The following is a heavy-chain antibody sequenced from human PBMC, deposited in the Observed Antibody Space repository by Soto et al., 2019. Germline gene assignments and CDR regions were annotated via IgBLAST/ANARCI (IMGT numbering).Heavy chain of an antibody. Sequence: PSETLSLTCNFSGDSVSTGSTCWSWIRQPPGKGLEWIGHVSGIGGIYYNQSLKRRATVSADESKNQITMRMNTETAADTAMYFCARDGHYDLLTGYLGLDYWSQGNMVT. D-gene: IGHD3-9*01. CDR1: GDSVSTGSTC. J-gene: IGHJ4*02. V-gene: IGHV4-61*01. CDR3: ARDGHYDLLTGYLGLDY. CDR2: VSGIGGI.